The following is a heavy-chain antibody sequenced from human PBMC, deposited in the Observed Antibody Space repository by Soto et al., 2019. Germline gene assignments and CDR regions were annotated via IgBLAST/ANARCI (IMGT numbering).Heavy chain of an antibody. D-gene: IGHD4-17*01. V-gene: IGHV1-2*02. CDR2: INPTSGAA. J-gene: IGHJ4*02. Sequence: QVKLVQSGAEVKKPGASVKVSCKTSGYTFAAYYIHWIRQAPGQGLEWVGWINPTSGAADFRQKFQGRVTMTRDTSTSTAYMELRGLRSDDTAVYYCARDPDYGDYWGYYFDSWGQGTRVTVSS. CDR1: GYTFAAYY. CDR3: ARDPDYGDYWGYYFDS.